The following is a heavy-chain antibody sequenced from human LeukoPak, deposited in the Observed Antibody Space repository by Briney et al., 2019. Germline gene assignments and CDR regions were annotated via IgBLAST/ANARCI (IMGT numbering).Heavy chain of an antibody. J-gene: IGHJ3*02. CDR1: GFSLSTSGVA. CDR2: IYWDDDK. V-gene: IGHV2-5*02. D-gene: IGHD2-21*02. Sequence: SGPTLANPTQTLTLTCTFSGFSLSTSGVAVGWIRQPSGKALEWLALIYWDDDKRYSPSLKSRLTITKDTSKNQVVLTMTNMDPVDTATYFCAHRRDSMRAFDIWGQGTVVTVSS. CDR3: AHRRDSMRAFDI.